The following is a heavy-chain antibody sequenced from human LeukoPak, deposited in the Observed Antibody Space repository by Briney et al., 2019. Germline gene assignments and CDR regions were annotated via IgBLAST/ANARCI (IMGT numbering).Heavy chain of an antibody. Sequence: ASVKVSCKASGYTFTSYYMHWVRQAPGHGLEWMGIINPIGGSTSYAQKFPRTVTMTRDTSTSTVYMELSSLRSDDTAVYYCARAGRRITIFGVVRYLGDYWGQGTLVTVSS. V-gene: IGHV1-46*03. D-gene: IGHD3-3*01. CDR3: ARAGRRITIFGVVRYLGDY. CDR1: GYTFTSYY. J-gene: IGHJ4*02. CDR2: INPIGGST.